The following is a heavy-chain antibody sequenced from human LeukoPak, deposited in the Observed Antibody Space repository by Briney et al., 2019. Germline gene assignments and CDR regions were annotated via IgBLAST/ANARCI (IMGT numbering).Heavy chain of an antibody. CDR2: IYYSGST. Sequence: SETLSLTCTVSGGSISSYYWSWTRQPPGKGLEWIGYIYYSGSTNYNPSLKSRVTISVDTSKNQFSLKLSSVTAADTAVYYCARVACSGGSCYAGASYYFDYWGQGTLVTVSS. J-gene: IGHJ4*02. V-gene: IGHV4-59*01. CDR1: GGSISSYY. D-gene: IGHD2-15*01. CDR3: ARVACSGGSCYAGASYYFDY.